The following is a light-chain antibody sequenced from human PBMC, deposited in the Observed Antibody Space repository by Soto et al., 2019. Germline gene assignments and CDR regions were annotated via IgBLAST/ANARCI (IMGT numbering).Light chain of an antibody. J-gene: IGLJ3*02. Sequence: QSALTQPASVSGSPGQSITISCTGTSSDVGSYNLVSWYQQHPGKAPKLMIYEGSKRPSGVSNRFSGSKSGNTASLTISGFQSEDEADYYCAAWDDILNGWVFGGGTKLTVL. CDR1: SSDVGSYNL. CDR3: AAWDDILNGWV. CDR2: EGS. V-gene: IGLV2-23*01.